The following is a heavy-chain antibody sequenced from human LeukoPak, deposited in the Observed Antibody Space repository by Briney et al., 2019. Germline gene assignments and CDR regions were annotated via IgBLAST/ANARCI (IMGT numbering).Heavy chain of an antibody. CDR2: ISYIGST. CDR3: ARDLVTVTKGFDI. J-gene: IGHJ3*02. V-gene: IGHV4-59*11. D-gene: IGHD4-17*01. Sequence: NPSETLSLTCAVSADSFNSHYWTWIRQSPGTGLEWIGYISYIGSTNYNPSLKSRVTISIDTSKNQFPLKLRSVTAADTAVYYCARDLVTVTKGFDIWGQGTMVSVSS. CDR1: ADSFNSHY.